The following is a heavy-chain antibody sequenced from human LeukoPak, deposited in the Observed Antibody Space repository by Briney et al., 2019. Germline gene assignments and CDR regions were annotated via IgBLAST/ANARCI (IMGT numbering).Heavy chain of an antibody. CDR3: ARDSGYDDDAFDI. Sequence: QPGGSLRLSCAASGFTFSSYWMHWVRQAPGKGLVWVSRINSDGSSTGYADSVKGRFTISRDNAKNTLYLQMNSLRAEDTAVYYCARDSGYDDDAFDIWGQGTMVTVSS. CDR2: INSDGSST. V-gene: IGHV3-74*01. J-gene: IGHJ3*02. D-gene: IGHD5-12*01. CDR1: GFTFSSYW.